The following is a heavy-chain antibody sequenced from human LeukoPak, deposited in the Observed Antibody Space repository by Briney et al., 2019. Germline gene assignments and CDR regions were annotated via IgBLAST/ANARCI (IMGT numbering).Heavy chain of an antibody. CDR3: AKDMEYYDFWSGYYYYYYMDV. V-gene: IGHV3-30*02. CDR2: IRYDGSNK. Sequence: PGGSLRLSCAASGFTFSSYEMNWVRQAPGKGLEWVAFIRYDGSNKYYADSVKGRFTISRDNSKNTLYLQMNSLRAEDTAVYYCAKDMEYYDFWSGYYYYYYMDVWGKGTTVTVSS. CDR1: GFTFSSYE. J-gene: IGHJ6*03. D-gene: IGHD3-3*01.